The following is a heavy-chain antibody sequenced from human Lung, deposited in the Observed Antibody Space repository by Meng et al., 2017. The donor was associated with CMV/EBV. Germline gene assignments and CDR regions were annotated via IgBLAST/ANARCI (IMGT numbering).Heavy chain of an antibody. D-gene: IGHD4-23*01. Sequence: GESXKISXAASGFTFDDYAMHWVRQAPGKGLEWVSLISWDGGSTYYADSVKGRFTISRDNSKNSLYLQMNSLRAEDTALYYCAKDADGGKGYYYYGMDVWGQGXTVTVSS. V-gene: IGHV3-43D*03. CDR2: ISWDGGST. J-gene: IGHJ6*02. CDR1: GFTFDDYA. CDR3: AKDADGGKGYYYYGMDV.